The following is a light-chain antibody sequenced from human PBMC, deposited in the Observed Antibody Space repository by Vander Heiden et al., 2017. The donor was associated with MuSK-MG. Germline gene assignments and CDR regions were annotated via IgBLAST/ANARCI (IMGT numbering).Light chain of an antibody. V-gene: IGKV1-NL1*01. CDR1: QGISNS. Sequence: IQMTQSPSSLSASVGDRVTITCRASQGISNSLAWYQQKPGKAPKLLLSAASRLESGVPSRFSGGGSGTDYTLTISSLQPEDFATYYCQQYYSTPATFGPGTKVDIK. J-gene: IGKJ3*01. CDR2: AAS. CDR3: QQYYSTPAT.